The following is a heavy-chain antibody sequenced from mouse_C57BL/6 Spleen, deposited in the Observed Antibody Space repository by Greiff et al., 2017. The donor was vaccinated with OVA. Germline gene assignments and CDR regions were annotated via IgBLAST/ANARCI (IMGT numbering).Heavy chain of an antibody. D-gene: IGHD4-1*01. Sequence: EVKLQESGPELVKPGASVKISCKASGYSFTDYNMNWVKQSNGKSLEWIGVINPNYGTTSYNQQFKGKATLTVDQSSSTAYMQLNSLTSEDSAAYFCARSELGGFYYAMDYWGQGTPVTVSS. CDR1: GYSFTDYN. CDR3: ARSELGGFYYAMDY. J-gene: IGHJ4*01. V-gene: IGHV1-39*01. CDR2: INPNYGTT.